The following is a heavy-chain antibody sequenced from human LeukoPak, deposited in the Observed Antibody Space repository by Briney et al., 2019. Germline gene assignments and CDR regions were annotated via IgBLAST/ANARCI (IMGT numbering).Heavy chain of an antibody. Sequence: GGSLRLSCAASGFTFSSYWMHWARQAPGKGLVWVSRINSDGSSTSYADSVKGRFTISRDNAKNTLYLQMNSLRAEDTAVYYCARDRGGRAVPAANFDYWGQGTLVTVSS. D-gene: IGHD2-2*01. J-gene: IGHJ4*02. CDR2: INSDGSST. CDR3: ARDRGGRAVPAANFDY. CDR1: GFTFSSYW. V-gene: IGHV3-74*01.